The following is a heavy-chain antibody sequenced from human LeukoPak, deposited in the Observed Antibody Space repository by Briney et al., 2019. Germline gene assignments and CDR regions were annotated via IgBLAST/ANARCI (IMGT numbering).Heavy chain of an antibody. CDR2: INPSGGST. CDR3: ATGQLVPSY. CDR1: GYTFTSYY. D-gene: IGHD6-13*01. Sequence: GASVKVSCKASGYTFTSYYMHWVRQAPGQGLEWMGIINPSGGSTSYAQKFQGRVTMTRDRSMSTAYMGLSSLRSEDTAMYYCATGQLVPSYWGQGTLVTVSS. V-gene: IGHV1-46*01. J-gene: IGHJ4*02.